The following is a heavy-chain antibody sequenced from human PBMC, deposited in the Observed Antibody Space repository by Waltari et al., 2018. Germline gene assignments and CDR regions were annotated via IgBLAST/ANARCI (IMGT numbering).Heavy chain of an antibody. D-gene: IGHD2-2*01. J-gene: IGHJ4*02. Sequence: QVQLQQWGAGLLKPSETLSLTCAVYGGSLRGYYWSWIRKPPGKGLEWIGEINHSGSTNYNPSLKSRVTISVDTSKNQFSLKLSSVTAADTAVYYCARGVYCSSTSCYVDYWGQGTLVTVSS. CDR3: ARGVYCSSTSCYVDY. CDR1: GGSLRGYY. V-gene: IGHV4-34*01. CDR2: INHSGST.